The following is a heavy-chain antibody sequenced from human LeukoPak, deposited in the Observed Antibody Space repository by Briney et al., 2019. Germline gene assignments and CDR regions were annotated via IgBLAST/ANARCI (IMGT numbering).Heavy chain of an antibody. V-gene: IGHV4-59*01. CDR2: IYYSGST. CDR1: GGSISSYY. J-gene: IGHJ4*02. D-gene: IGHD3-10*01. Sequence: KTSETLSLTCTVSGGSISSYYWSWIRQPPGKGLEWIGYIYYSGSTNYNPSLKSRVTISVDTSKNQFSLKLSSVTAADTAVYYCAGPMVRGAIGENWGQGTLVTVSS. CDR3: AGPMVRGAIGEN.